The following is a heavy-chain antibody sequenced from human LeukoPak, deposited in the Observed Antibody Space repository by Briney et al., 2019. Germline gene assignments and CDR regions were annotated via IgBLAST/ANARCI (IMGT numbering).Heavy chain of an antibody. Sequence: GSLRLSCAASGFTFNSYTMNWVRQAPGKGLEWVSCISGSSTYIYYADSVKGRFTISRDNSKNMLYLQMTSLRAEDTAVYYCAKAGRGGAITMVRGVKGDYYYMDVWGKGTTVTISS. CDR1: GFTFNSYT. D-gene: IGHD3-10*01. J-gene: IGHJ6*03. CDR3: AKAGRGGAITMVRGVKGDYYYMDV. V-gene: IGHV3-21*04. CDR2: ISGSSTYI.